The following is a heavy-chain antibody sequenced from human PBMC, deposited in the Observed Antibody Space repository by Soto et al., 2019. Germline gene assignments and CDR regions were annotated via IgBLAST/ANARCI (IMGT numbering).Heavy chain of an antibody. J-gene: IGHJ6*02. CDR2: IHSSPDDR. CDR3: ARAVDLYTPARLLYFAMDV. D-gene: IGHD6-6*01. CDR1: GFTFSAYA. Sequence: EGQLVESGGDLVKPGGSLRLSCAASGFTFSAYAFNWVRQAPGKGLEWVSTIHSSPDDRYYADSAKGRFTISRDNTKNSLWLQMNSLGAEDTAVYYCARAVDLYTPARLLYFAMDVWGQGTTVTVSS. V-gene: IGHV3-21*06.